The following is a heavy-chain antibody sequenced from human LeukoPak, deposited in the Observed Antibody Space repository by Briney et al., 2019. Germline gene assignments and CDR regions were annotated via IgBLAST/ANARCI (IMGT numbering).Heavy chain of an antibody. CDR2: NYYSGST. Sequence: SETLSLTCTVSGGSISSYYWSWIRPPPGKGLEWIGYNYYSGSTNYNPSLKSRVTISVDTSKNQFSLKLSSVTAADTAVYYCARRGDHEDSKVYFDYWGQGTLVTVSS. V-gene: IGHV4-59*08. CDR3: ARRGDHEDSKVYFDY. CDR1: GGSISSYY. J-gene: IGHJ4*02. D-gene: IGHD4-11*01.